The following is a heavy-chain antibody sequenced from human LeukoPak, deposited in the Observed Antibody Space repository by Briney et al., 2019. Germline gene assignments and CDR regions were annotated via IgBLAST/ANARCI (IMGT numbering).Heavy chain of an antibody. CDR3: ARGKGTVTYFDY. D-gene: IGHD4-17*01. Sequence: ASVKVSCKASGGTFSSYAISWVRQAPGQGLEWMGWISAYNGNTNYAQKLQGRVTMTTDTSTSTAYMELRSLRSDDTAVYYCARGKGTVTYFDYWGQGTLVTVSS. V-gene: IGHV1-18*01. CDR1: GGTFSSYA. CDR2: ISAYNGNT. J-gene: IGHJ4*02.